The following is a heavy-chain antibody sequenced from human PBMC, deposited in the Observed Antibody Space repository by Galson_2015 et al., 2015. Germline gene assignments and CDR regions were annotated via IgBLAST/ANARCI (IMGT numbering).Heavy chain of an antibody. CDR1: GGSISSSSYY. CDR3: ARRQREMATIYVSNFAFDI. J-gene: IGHJ3*02. V-gene: IGHV4-39*01. CDR2: IYYSGST. Sequence: SETLSLTCTVSGGSISSSSYYWGWIRQPPGKGLEWIGSIYYSGSTYYNPSLKSRVTISVDTSKNQFSLKLSSVTAADTAVYYCARRQREMATIYVSNFAFDIWGQGTMVTVSS. D-gene: IGHD5-24*01.